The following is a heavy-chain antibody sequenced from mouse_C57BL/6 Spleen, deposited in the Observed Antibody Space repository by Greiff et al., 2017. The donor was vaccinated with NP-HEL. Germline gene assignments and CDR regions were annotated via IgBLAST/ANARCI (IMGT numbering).Heavy chain of an antibody. CDR2: IYPGSGST. CDR3: ARYEGYYYGSSSWYDMDY. CDR1: GYTFTSYW. D-gene: IGHD1-1*01. V-gene: IGHV1-55*01. Sequence: QVQLKQSGAELVKPGASVKMSCKASGYTFTSYWITWVKQRPGQGLEWIGDIYPGSGSTNYNEKFKSKATLTVDTSSSTAYMQLSSLTSEDSAVYYCARYEGYYYGSSSWYDMDYWGQGTSVTVSS. J-gene: IGHJ4*01.